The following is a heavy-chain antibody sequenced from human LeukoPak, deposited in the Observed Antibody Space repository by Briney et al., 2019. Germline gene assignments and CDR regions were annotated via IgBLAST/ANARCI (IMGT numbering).Heavy chain of an antibody. CDR3: AREGTFGGNDY. V-gene: IGHV1-2*02. CDR1: GYTFTSYG. Sequence: ASVKVSCKASGYTFTSYGISWVRQAPGQGLEWMGWINPNSGGTNYAQKFQGRVTMTRDTSISTAYMELSRLRSDDTAMFYCAREGTFGGNDYWGQGTLVTVSS. J-gene: IGHJ4*02. CDR2: INPNSGGT. D-gene: IGHD3-16*01.